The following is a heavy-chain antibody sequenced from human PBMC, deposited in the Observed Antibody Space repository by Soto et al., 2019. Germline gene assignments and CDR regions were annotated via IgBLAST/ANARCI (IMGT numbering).Heavy chain of an antibody. CDR1: GGSISRGGYY. J-gene: IGHJ4*02. CDR3: ARVSGDGYNRIDC. CDR2: IYYSEST. Sequence: TSETLSLTCSVSGGSISRGGYYWSWIRQHPGKGLEWIGHIYYSESTYYNPSLKSRVIISVDTSKNQFSLKLSSVTAADTAVFYCARVSGDGYNRIDCWGQGTLVTVSS. V-gene: IGHV4-31*03. D-gene: IGHD5-12*01.